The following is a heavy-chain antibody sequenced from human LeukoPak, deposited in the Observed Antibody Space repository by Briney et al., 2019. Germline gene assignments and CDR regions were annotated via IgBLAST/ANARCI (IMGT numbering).Heavy chain of an antibody. V-gene: IGHV4-59*01. D-gene: IGHD5-18*01. CDR1: GGSISSYY. CDR3: ARGAAGYSYG. J-gene: IGHJ4*02. Sequence: SETLSLTCTVSGGSISSYYWSWIRQPPGKGLEWIGPIYYSGSTYYNPSLKSRVTISIDTSKNQFSLRLTSVTAADTAVYYCARGAAGYSYGWGQGTLVTVSS. CDR2: IYYSGST.